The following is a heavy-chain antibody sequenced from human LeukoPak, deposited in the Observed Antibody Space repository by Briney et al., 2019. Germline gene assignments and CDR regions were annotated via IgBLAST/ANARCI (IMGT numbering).Heavy chain of an antibody. CDR3: ARLGGQQRQHYYYYYYMDV. CDR2: IYTSGST. D-gene: IGHD6-13*01. J-gene: IGHJ6*03. V-gene: IGHV4-61*02. Sequence: PSETLSLTCTVSGGSISRGNYYWYWIRQPAGKGLEWIGRIYTSGSTNYNPSLKSRVTMSVDTSKNQFSLNLSSVTAADTAVYYCARLGGQQRQHYYYYYYMDVWGKGTTVTVSS. CDR1: GGSISRGNYY.